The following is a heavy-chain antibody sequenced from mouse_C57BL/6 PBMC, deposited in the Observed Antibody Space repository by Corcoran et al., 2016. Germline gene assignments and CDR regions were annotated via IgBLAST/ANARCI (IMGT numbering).Heavy chain of an antibody. CDR3: ARGGYYSNSFAY. J-gene: IGHJ3*01. CDR2: IFPGSGST. CDR1: GYTFTDYY. D-gene: IGHD2-5*01. V-gene: IGHV1-75*01. Sequence: QVQLQQSGPELVKPGASVKISCKASGYTFTDYYINWVKQRPGQGLEWIGWIFPGSGSTYYNEKFKGKATLTVDKSSSTANMLLSSLTSEDSAVYFCARGGYYSNSFAYWGQGTLVTVSA.